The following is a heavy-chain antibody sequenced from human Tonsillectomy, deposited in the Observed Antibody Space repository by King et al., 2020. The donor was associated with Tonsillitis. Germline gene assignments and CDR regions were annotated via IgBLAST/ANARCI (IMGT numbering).Heavy chain of an antibody. D-gene: IGHD3-22*01. CDR2: ISGSGGST. Sequence: VQLVESGGGLVQPGGSLRLSCVASGFIFSSYAMSWVRQAPGKGLEWVSTISGSGGSTYYADSVKGRFTISRDNSKKTLYLQMNSLRAEDTAVYYCAKSYYSSGWDYHIYMDVWGKGTTVTVSS. V-gene: IGHV3-23*04. J-gene: IGHJ6*03. CDR1: GFIFSSYA. CDR3: AKSYYSSGWDYHIYMDV.